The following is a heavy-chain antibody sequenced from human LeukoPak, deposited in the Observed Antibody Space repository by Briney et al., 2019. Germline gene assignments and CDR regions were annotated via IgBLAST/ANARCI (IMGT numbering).Heavy chain of an antibody. Sequence: GGSLRLSCTASGFTFGDYAMSRVRQAPGKGLEWVGFIRSKAYGGTTEYAASVKGRFTISRDDSKSIAYLQMNSLKTEDTAVYYCTRVDIVAIASDYWGQGTLVTVSS. V-gene: IGHV3-49*04. CDR1: GFTFGDYA. D-gene: IGHD5-12*01. CDR2: IRSKAYGGTT. CDR3: TRVDIVAIASDY. J-gene: IGHJ4*02.